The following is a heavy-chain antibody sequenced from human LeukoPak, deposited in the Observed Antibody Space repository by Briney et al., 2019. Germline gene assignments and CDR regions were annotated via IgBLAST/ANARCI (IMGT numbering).Heavy chain of an antibody. CDR1: GFTFSSYG. D-gene: IGHD3-3*01. CDR3: ARDPTIFGVNYMDV. J-gene: IGHJ6*03. Sequence: QTGGSLRLSCAASGFTFSSYGMHWVRQAPGKGLEWVAFIRYDGSNKYYADSVKGRFTISRDNSKNTLYLQMNSLRAEDTAVYYCARDPTIFGVNYMDVWGKGTTVTVSS. CDR2: IRYDGSNK. V-gene: IGHV3-30*02.